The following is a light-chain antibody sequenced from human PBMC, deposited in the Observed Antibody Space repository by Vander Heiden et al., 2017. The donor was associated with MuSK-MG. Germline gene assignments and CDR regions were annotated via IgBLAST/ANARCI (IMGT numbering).Light chain of an antibody. J-gene: IGLJ2*01. V-gene: IGLV2-23*02. Sequence: QSALTQPAPVSGSPGQSITIPCTGTSSEVGSEYLVSGYQQHPSKAPKLMIYEVSKRPSGVSNRFSGSKSGNTASLTISGLQAEDEADYYCCSYAGSSTLVFGGGTKLTVL. CDR2: EVS. CDR1: SSEVGSEYL. CDR3: CSYAGSSTLV.